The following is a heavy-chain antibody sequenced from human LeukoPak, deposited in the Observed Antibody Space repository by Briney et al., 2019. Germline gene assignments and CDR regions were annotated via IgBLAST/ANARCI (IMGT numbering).Heavy chain of an antibody. D-gene: IGHD3-3*01. V-gene: IGHV1-18*01. J-gene: IGHJ6*03. CDR3: ARAQKESYYDFWSGYYSPYYYYMDV. CDR2: ISAYNGNT. Sequence: ASVKVSCKASGYTFTSYGISWVRQAPGQGLEWMGWISAYNGNTNYAQKLQGRVTMTTDTSTSTAYMELRSLRSDDTAVYYCARAQKESYYDFWSGYYSPYYYYMDVWGKGTTVTVSS. CDR1: GYTFTSYG.